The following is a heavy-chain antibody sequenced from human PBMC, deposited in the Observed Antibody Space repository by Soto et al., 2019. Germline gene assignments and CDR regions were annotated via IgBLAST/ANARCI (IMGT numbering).Heavy chain of an antibody. CDR1: GDSISNYY. V-gene: IGHV4-59*08. J-gene: IGHJ5*01. CDR2: FSYSGST. Sequence: SETLSLTCTVSGDSISNYYWSWIRQPPGKGLEWIGYFSYSGSTYYNPSLKSRVTISVDTSKNQLSLKLSSVTAADTAVYYCARHRIVVGGTIPNWFHSWGQGTLVTAPQ. D-gene: IGHD6-13*01. CDR3: ARHRIVVGGTIPNWFHS.